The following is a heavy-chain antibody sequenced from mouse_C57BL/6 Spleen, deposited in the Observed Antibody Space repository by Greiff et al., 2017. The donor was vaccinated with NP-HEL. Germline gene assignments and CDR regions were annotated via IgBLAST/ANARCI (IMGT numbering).Heavy chain of an antibody. CDR2: ISSGSSTI. D-gene: IGHD4-1*01. CDR3: ARLGPYWYFDV. CDR1: GFTFSDYG. V-gene: IGHV5-17*01. J-gene: IGHJ1*03. Sequence: VQLKESGGGLVKPGGSLKLSCAASGFTFSDYGMHWVRQAPEKGLEWVAYISSGSSTIYYADTVKGRFTISRDNAKNTLFLQMTSLRSEDTAMYYCARLGPYWYFDVCGTGTTVTVSS.